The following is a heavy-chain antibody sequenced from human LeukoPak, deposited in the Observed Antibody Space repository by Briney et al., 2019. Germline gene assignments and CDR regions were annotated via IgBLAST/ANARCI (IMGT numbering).Heavy chain of an antibody. Sequence: SSVKVSCKASGGTFSSYAISWVRQAPGQGLEWMGGIIPIFGTANYAQKFQGRVTITTDESTSTAYMELSSLRSEDTAVYYCASAKGYCSSTSCYGAFNNWFDPWGQGTLVTVSS. V-gene: IGHV1-69*05. CDR2: IIPIFGTA. CDR3: ASAKGYCSSTSCYGAFNNWFDP. D-gene: IGHD2-2*01. J-gene: IGHJ5*02. CDR1: GGTFSSYA.